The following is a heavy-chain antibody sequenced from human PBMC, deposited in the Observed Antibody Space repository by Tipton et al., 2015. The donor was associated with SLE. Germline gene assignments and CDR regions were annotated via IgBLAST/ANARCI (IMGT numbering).Heavy chain of an antibody. CDR2: IWYDGSNT. D-gene: IGHD6-13*01. V-gene: IGHV3-30*18. J-gene: IGHJ6*02. Sequence: RSLRLSCAASGFSFSSYGMHWVRQAPGKGLEWVAVIWYDGSNTSYADSVKGRFTISRDNSENTLSLQMDSLGAEDTAVYYCAKARAAVKRTLYYYYGMDVWGQGTTVTVSS. CDR1: GFSFSSYG. CDR3: AKARAAVKRTLYYYYGMDV.